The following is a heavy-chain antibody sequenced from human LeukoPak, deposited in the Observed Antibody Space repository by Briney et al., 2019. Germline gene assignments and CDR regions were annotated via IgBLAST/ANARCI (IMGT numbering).Heavy chain of an antibody. D-gene: IGHD2-2*01. Sequence: GASVKVSCKASGYTFTGYYMHWVRQAPGQGLEWMGWINPNSGGTNYAQKFQGRVTMTRDTSISTAYMELSRLRSDDTAVYYCAREVLSVVVPAASSPRNWFDPWGQGTLVTVSS. J-gene: IGHJ5*02. CDR2: INPNSGGT. CDR1: GYTFTGYY. CDR3: AREVLSVVVPAASSPRNWFDP. V-gene: IGHV1-2*02.